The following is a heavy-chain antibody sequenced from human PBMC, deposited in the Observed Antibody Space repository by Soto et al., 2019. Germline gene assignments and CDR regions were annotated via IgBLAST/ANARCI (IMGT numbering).Heavy chain of an antibody. CDR1: GFTFSDHY. Sequence: QMQLVESGGGLVKPGGSLRLSCAASGFTFSDHYMSWIRQAPGRGLEWLSYISSATSYTNYADSVKGRFTISRDNAKNSLYLQMNNLRADDTAVYYCARGGSFADFWGQGPLVTVSS. CDR2: ISSATSYT. V-gene: IGHV3-11*05. D-gene: IGHD5-12*01. CDR3: ARGGSFADF. J-gene: IGHJ4*02.